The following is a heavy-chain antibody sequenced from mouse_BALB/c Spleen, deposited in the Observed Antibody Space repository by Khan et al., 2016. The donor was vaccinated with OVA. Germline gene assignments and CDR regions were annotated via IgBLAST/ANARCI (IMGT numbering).Heavy chain of an antibody. J-gene: IGHJ2*01. Sequence: QLEESGPGLVKPSQSLSLTCTVTGYSITSDYAWNWIRQFPGNKLEWMGYISYSGNTNYNPSLKSRISITRDTSKNQFFLQLNSVTTEDTATYYCARGNYYGYYFDYWGQGTPLTVSS. D-gene: IGHD1-1*01. V-gene: IGHV3-2*02. CDR3: ARGNYYGYYFDY. CDR1: GYSITSDYA. CDR2: ISYSGNT.